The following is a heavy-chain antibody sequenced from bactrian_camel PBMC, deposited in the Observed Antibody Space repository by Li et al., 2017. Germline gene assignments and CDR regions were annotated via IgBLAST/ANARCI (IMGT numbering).Heavy chain of an antibody. Sequence: HVQLVESGGGLAQPGGSLRISCAVSGFTSSRYYMSWVRQAPGKGLEWVTTIHSDGSNTYYADSVKGRFTISRDNAKNTLYLQLNSLKTEDTAMYYCASGLVASIAYNYWGQGTQVTVS. CDR2: IHSDGSNT. CDR1: GFTSSRYY. CDR3: ASGLVASIAYNY. J-gene: IGHJ4*01. D-gene: IGHD5*01. V-gene: IGHV3-2*01.